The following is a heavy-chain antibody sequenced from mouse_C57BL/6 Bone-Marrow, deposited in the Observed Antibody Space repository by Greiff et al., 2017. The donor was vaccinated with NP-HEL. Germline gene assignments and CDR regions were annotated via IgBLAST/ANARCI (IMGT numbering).Heavy chain of an antibody. CDR3: ATTTTVVADWYFDV. CDR1: GYTFTSYW. D-gene: IGHD1-1*01. V-gene: IGHV1-52*01. CDR2: IDPSDSVT. J-gene: IGHJ1*03. Sequence: VQLQQPGAELVRPGSSVKLSCKASGYTFTSYWMHWVKQRPIQGLEWIGNIDPSDSVTHYNQKFKDKATLTVDKSSSTAYMQLSSLTSEDSAVYYCATTTTVVADWYFDVWGTGTTVTVSS.